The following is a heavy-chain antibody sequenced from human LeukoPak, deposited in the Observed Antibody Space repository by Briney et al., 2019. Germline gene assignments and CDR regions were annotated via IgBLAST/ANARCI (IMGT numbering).Heavy chain of an antibody. Sequence: PGGPRRLSCAASGFTVSSNYMSWVRRAPGKGLEWVSVIFSGGSTYYADSVKGRFTISRDNSKNTLYLQGNSLRAEDTAVYYCARGPYYYDSSGLHYWGQGTLVTVSS. V-gene: IGHV3-53*01. J-gene: IGHJ4*02. CDR1: GFTVSSNY. CDR3: ARGPYYYDSSGLHY. CDR2: IFSGGST. D-gene: IGHD3-22*01.